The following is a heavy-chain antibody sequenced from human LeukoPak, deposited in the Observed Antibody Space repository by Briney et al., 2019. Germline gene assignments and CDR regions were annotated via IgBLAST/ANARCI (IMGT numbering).Heavy chain of an antibody. J-gene: IGHJ4*02. Sequence: GGCLRLSCAASGFTVSSNYMSWVRPAPGKGLEWVSVIYSGGSTYYADSVKGRFTISRDNSKNTLYLQMNSLRAEDTAVYYCASTFYGDSPPYWGQGTLVTVSS. CDR3: ASTFYGDSPPY. D-gene: IGHD4-17*01. CDR2: IYSGGST. V-gene: IGHV3-66*01. CDR1: GFTVSSNY.